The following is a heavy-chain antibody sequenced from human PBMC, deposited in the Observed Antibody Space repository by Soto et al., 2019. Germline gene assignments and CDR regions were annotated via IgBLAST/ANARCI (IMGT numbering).Heavy chain of an antibody. V-gene: IGHV3-9*01. CDR1: GFTFDDYA. CDR3: AKDSTSYDFWSGYYWNWFDP. D-gene: IGHD3-3*01. J-gene: IGHJ5*02. CDR2: ISWNSGSI. Sequence: GGSLRLSCAASGFTFDDYAMHWVRQAPGKGLEWVSGISWNSGSIGYADSVKGRFTISRDNAKNSLYLQMNSLRAEDTALYYCAKDSTSYDFWSGYYWNWFDPWGQETLVTVSS.